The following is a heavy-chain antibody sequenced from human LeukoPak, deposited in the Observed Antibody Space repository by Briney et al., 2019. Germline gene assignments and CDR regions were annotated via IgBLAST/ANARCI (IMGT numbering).Heavy chain of an antibody. CDR3: ARNYGTNSGGFDI. CDR2: VWYDGSNK. V-gene: IGHV3-33*01. D-gene: IGHD4-23*01. J-gene: IGHJ3*02. Sequence: PGGSLRLSCAASGFTFSAYGMHWVRQAPGKGLEWVALVWYDGSNKYYADSVKGRYTISRDNSKNTLYLQMNSLRPEDTAVFYCARNYGTNSGGFDIWGQGTTVSVPS. CDR1: GFTFSAYG.